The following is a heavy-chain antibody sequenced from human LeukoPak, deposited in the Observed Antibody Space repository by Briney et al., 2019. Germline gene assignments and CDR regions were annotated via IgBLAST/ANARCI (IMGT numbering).Heavy chain of an antibody. CDR2: IIPIFGTA. J-gene: IGHJ6*03. D-gene: IGHD3-3*01. CDR3: ARVRPIFGVVYYYYYYMDV. CDR1: GGTFSSYA. Sequence: GASVKVSCKASGGTFSSYAISWVRQAPGQGLEWMGRIIPIFGTANYAQKFQGRVTITADESTSTAYMELSSLRSEDTAVYYCARVRPIFGVVYYYYYYMDVWGKGTTVTVSS. V-gene: IGHV1-69*13.